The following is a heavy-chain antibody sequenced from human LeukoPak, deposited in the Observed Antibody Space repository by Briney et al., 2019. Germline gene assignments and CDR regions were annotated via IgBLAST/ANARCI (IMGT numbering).Heavy chain of an antibody. D-gene: IGHD6-19*01. CDR2: IYYSGST. CDR3: ARVSGWYEFDY. Sequence: SETLSLTCTVSGGSISSYYWSWIRQPPGKGLEWIGYIYYSGSTNYNPSLKSQVTISVDTSKNQFSLKLSSVTAADTAVYYCARVSGWYEFDYWGQGTLVTVSS. V-gene: IGHV4-59*01. CDR1: GGSISSYY. J-gene: IGHJ4*02.